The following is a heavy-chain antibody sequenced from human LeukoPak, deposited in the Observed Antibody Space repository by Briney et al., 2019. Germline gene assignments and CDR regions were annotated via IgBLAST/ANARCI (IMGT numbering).Heavy chain of an antibody. D-gene: IGHD6-19*01. CDR2: ISAYNGKT. J-gene: IGHJ5*02. Sequence: ASVKVSCKASGYTFSSYGVSWVRQAPGQGLEWMGWISAYNGKTNYAQKLQGRVTMTTDTSTSTVYMELRGLRSDDTAVYYCAREHESSGWYGVWFDPWGQGTLVTVSS. CDR3: AREHESSGWYGVWFDP. V-gene: IGHV1-18*01. CDR1: GYTFSSYG.